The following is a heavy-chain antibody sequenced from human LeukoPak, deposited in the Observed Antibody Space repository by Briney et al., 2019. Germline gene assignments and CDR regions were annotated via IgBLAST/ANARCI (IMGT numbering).Heavy chain of an antibody. V-gene: IGHV4-59*01. CDR3: ARTASSSSWSVDY. CDR1: GGSISGYY. J-gene: IGHJ4*02. CDR2: IYYSGST. D-gene: IGHD6-6*01. Sequence: PSETLSLTCTVYGGSISGYYWSWIRQPPGKGLEWIGYIYYSGSTNYNPSLKSRVTISVDTSKNQFSLKRSSVTAADTAVYYCARTASSSSWSVDYWGQGNPGHRLL.